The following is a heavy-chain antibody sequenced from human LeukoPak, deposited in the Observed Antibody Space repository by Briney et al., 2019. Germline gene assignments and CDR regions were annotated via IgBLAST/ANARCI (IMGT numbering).Heavy chain of an antibody. CDR3: TRAHWVGNYVFSRFDP. J-gene: IGHJ5*02. Sequence: ASVKVSCKTSGYNFSDFYIHWVRQAPGQGLEWMGWTSPKNLGTNIARKFQHRVTMTLDTSISTAYLELSSLRSDDTALYYCTRAHWVGNYVFSRFDPWGQGTLVTVSS. CDR2: TSPKNLGT. V-gene: IGHV1-2*02. CDR1: GYNFSDFY. D-gene: IGHD3-10*02.